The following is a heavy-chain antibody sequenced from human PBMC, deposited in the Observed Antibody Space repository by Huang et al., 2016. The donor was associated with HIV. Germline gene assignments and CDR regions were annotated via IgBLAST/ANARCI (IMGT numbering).Heavy chain of an antibody. Sequence: EVHLVESGGGLVQPGGSLRLFCAASGFTFSSYSMNWVRQTPGKGLEGVSYFSSTGSAKYYADSVKDRFTISRDNANNSLYLQMNSLRAEDAGVYFCAMGYGPFDFWGQGTLVTVSS. CDR3: AMGYGPFDF. J-gene: IGHJ4*02. CDR1: GFTFSSYS. V-gene: IGHV3-48*01. D-gene: IGHD5-18*01. CDR2: FSSTGSAK.